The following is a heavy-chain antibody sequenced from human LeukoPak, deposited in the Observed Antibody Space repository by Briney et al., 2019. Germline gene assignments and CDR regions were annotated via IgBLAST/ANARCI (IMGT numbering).Heavy chain of an antibody. CDR3: ARDVSPYGDYAGGFDY. J-gene: IGHJ4*02. CDR1: GYTFTSYG. D-gene: IGHD4-17*01. V-gene: IGHV1-18*01. CDR2: ISAYNGNT. Sequence: GASVKVSCKASGYTFTSYGISWVRQAPGQGLEWRGWISAYNGNTNYAQKLQGRVTMTTDTSTSTAYMELRSLRSDDTAVYYCARDVSPYGDYAGGFDYWGQGTLVTVSS.